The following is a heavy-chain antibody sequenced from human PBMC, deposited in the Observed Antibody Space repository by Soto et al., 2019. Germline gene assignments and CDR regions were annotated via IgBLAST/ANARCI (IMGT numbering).Heavy chain of an antibody. CDR3: ARGGIAAGNWFDP. D-gene: IGHD6-13*01. V-gene: IGHV4-30-4*01. Sequence: SETLSLTCTVSGGSISSGDYYWSWIRQPPGKGLEWIGYIYYSGSTYYNPSLKSRVTISVDTSKNQFSLKLSSVTAADTAVYYCARGGIAAGNWFDPWGQGTLVTVPQ. CDR1: GGSISSGDYY. CDR2: IYYSGST. J-gene: IGHJ5*02.